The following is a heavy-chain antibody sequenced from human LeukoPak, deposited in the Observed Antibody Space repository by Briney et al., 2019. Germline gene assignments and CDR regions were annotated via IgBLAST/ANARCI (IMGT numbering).Heavy chain of an antibody. CDR2: MNPNSGNR. CDR1: GYTFNNYD. J-gene: IGHJ4*02. V-gene: IGHV1-8*01. Sequence: ASVRVSSKSSGYTFNNYDINWVRQASGQGLEWMGWMNPNSGNRGSAQKFQGRVTMTSNTSISTAYMELSSLRSEDTAVYYCARGLRREQQLLRAFDYWGQGTPVTVSS. D-gene: IGHD6-13*01. CDR3: ARGLRREQQLLRAFDY.